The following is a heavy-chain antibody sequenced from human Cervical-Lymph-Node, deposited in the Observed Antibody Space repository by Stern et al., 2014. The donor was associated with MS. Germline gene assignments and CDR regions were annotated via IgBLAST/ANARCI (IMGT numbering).Heavy chain of an antibody. Sequence: QVQLQESGPGLVKPSQTLSLTCSVSGDSISSGNYYWTLIRQHPDKGLEWIVHISYSGSTSYNPSLKSRLTMSVDTSQNHFSLNLSSVTSADTAVYYCARDREGGRSPSCYRAGGVCHDVFHIWGQGTMVTVSS. CDR1: GDSISSGNYY. V-gene: IGHV4-31*02. D-gene: IGHD2-8*02. J-gene: IGHJ3*02. CDR3: ARDREGGRSPSCYRAGGVCHDVFHI. CDR2: ISYSGST.